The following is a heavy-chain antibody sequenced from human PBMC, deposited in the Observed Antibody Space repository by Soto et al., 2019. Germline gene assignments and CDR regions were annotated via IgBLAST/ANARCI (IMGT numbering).Heavy chain of an antibody. CDR2: ITSSGSNT. Sequence: EVQLLESGGDLVQRGGSLRLSCAASGFTFSGYGMSWVRQAPGKGLEWVSSITSSGSNTYYVDSVKGRFTSSRDNSKNTVYLQMNSLTVEDTAVYYWAKEQGRVAAALHYWGQGALVTVSS. V-gene: IGHV3-23*01. J-gene: IGHJ4*02. CDR3: AKEQGRVAAALHY. D-gene: IGHD6-13*01. CDR1: GFTFSGYG.